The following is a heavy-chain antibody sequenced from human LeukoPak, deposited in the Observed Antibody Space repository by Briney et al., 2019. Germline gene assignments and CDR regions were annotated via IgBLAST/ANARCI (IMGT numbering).Heavy chain of an antibody. D-gene: IGHD7-27*01. Sequence: GSLRLSCAASGFTVSTNYMSWVRQAPGKGLEWVSAISGSGGSTYYADSVKGRFTISRDNSKNTLYLQMNSLRAEDTAIYYCARELPGEAFDVWGQGTMVTVSS. J-gene: IGHJ3*01. CDR2: ISGSGGST. V-gene: IGHV3-23*01. CDR1: GFTVSTNY. CDR3: ARELPGEAFDV.